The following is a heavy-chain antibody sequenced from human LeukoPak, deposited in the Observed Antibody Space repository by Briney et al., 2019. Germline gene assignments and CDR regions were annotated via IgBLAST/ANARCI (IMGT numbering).Heavy chain of an antibody. CDR3: AKVSRSSGLD. V-gene: IGHV3-23*01. CDR1: GFTFSSYE. Sequence: GGSLRLSCAASGFTFSSYEINWVRQAPGKGLEWVSDISVSGVSTYYADSVKGRFTVSRDNSKNTLYLQMNSLRAEDTAVYYCAKVSRSSGLDWGQGTRVTVSS. J-gene: IGHJ4*02. D-gene: IGHD6-19*01. CDR2: ISVSGVST.